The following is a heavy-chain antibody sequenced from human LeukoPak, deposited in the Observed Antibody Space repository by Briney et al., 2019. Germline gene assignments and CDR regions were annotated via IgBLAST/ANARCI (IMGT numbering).Heavy chain of an antibody. CDR2: ISWNSGSI. CDR1: GFTFDDYA. CDR3: AKDYGDYGAFDI. D-gene: IGHD4-17*01. J-gene: IGHJ3*02. Sequence: SLKISCAASGFTFDDYAMHWVRPAPGKGLEWVSGISWNSGSIGYADSVKGRFTISRDNAKNSLYLQMNSLRAEDTALYYCAKDYGDYGAFDIWGQGTMVTVSS. V-gene: IGHV3-9*01.